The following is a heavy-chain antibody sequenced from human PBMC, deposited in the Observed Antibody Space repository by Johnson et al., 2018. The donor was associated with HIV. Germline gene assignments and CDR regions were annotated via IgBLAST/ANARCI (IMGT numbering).Heavy chain of an antibody. CDR2: IYSGGST. CDR3: AKDRSMDDAFDI. D-gene: IGHD1-26*01. Sequence: VQLVESGGGLVQPGGSLRLVCAASGFTFSSYAMSWVRQAPGKGLEWVSVIYSGGSTYYTDSVKGRFTISRDNSKNTLYLQMNSLRAEYTAVYYCAKDRSMDDAFDIWGRGTMVTVSS. CDR1: GFTFSSYA. V-gene: IGHV3-23*03. J-gene: IGHJ3*02.